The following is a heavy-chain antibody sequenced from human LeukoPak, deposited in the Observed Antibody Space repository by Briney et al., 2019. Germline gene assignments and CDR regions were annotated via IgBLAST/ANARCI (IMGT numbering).Heavy chain of an antibody. D-gene: IGHD3-10*01. J-gene: IGHJ6*03. CDR3: AKDLSPWLRGGYYMDV. CDR1: GFTFSSYA. V-gene: IGHV3-23*01. CDR2: ISGSGGST. Sequence: GGSLRLSCAASGFTFSSYAMSWVRQAPGKGLEWVSAISGSGGSTYYADSVKGRFTISRDNSKNTLYLQMNSLRAEDTAVYYCAKDLSPWLRGGYYMDVWGKGTTVTVSS.